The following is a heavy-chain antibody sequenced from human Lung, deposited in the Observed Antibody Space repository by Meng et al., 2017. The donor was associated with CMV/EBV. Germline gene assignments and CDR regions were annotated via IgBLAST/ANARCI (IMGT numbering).Heavy chain of an antibody. CDR1: GFMFSNNW. V-gene: IGHV3-7*01. Sequence: GGSLRLSCEASGFMFSNNWMSWVRQAPGKGLEWVANINQGGNEKYHVDSVRGRFTISRDNGNKSLSLQMNSLRVEDTALYYCATTSNVFFYSWGQGALVTVSS. J-gene: IGHJ4*02. D-gene: IGHD2-2*01. CDR2: INQGGNEK. CDR3: ATTSNVFFYS.